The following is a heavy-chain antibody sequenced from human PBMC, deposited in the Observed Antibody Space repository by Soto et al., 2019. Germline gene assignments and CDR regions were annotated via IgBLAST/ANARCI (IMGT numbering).Heavy chain of an antibody. D-gene: IGHD2-15*01. Sequence: PGGSLRLSCEASGFTFSGFDMHWVRQPTGKGLEWVSTIVTAGDTYYAVSVKGRFTISRDNAKNSLSLQMNSLRAGDTAVYFCARGQEVGAHFFDSWGQGTQVTVSS. CDR2: IVTAGDT. CDR1: GFTFSGFD. CDR3: ARGQEVGAHFFDS. V-gene: IGHV3-13*01. J-gene: IGHJ4*02.